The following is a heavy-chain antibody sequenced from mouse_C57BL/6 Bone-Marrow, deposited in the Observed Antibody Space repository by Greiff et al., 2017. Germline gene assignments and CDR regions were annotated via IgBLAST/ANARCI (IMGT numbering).Heavy chain of an antibody. D-gene: IGHD1-1*01. J-gene: IGHJ1*03. CDR1: GFTFSDYY. CDR2: ISNGGGST. Sequence: EVHLVESGGGLVQPGGSLKLSCAASGFTFSDYYMYWVRQTPEKRLEWVAYISNGGGSTYYPDTVKGRFTISRDNAKNTLYLQMSRLKSEDTAMYYCARPLGSSYWYFDVWGTGTTVTVSS. V-gene: IGHV5-12*01. CDR3: ARPLGSSYWYFDV.